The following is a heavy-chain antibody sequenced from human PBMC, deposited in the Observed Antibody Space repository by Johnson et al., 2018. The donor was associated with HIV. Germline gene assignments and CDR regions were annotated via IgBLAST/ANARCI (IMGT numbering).Heavy chain of an antibody. CDR1: GVTFSSHA. V-gene: IGHV3-30-3*02. D-gene: IGHD1-26*01. Sequence: AAGGVTFSSHAMHWVRQAPGKGLDWVTVISYDGSTYYADSVKGRFTISRDNSKNTLYLQMNSLKVEDTAVYYCAKDLPRIRIPTKDDAFNIWGQGTMVTVSS. J-gene: IGHJ3*02. CDR3: AKDLPRIRIPTKDDAFNI. CDR2: ISYDGST.